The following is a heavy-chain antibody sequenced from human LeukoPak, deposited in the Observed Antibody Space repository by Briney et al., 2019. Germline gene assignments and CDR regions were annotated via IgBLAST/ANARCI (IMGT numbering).Heavy chain of an antibody. CDR3: ARHRRYCSGGSCYGNWFDP. Sequence: SETLSLTCTVSGGSISSYYWSWIRQPPGKGLEWIWYIYYSGSTNYNPSLKSRVTISVDTSKNQFSLKLISVTAADTAVYYCARHRRYCSGGSCYGNWFDPWGQGTLVTVSS. D-gene: IGHD2-15*01. V-gene: IGHV4-59*08. J-gene: IGHJ5*02. CDR1: GGSISSYY. CDR2: IYYSGST.